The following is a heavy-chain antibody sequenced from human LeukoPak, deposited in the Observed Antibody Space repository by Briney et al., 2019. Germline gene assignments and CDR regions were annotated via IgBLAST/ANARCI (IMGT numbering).Heavy chain of an antibody. J-gene: IGHJ4*02. CDR1: GFTFSSYW. CDR2: INSDGSST. D-gene: IGHD6-6*01. CDR3: ARFRGFGYSSSPGY. Sequence: QPGGSLRLSCAASGFTFSSYWMHWVRQAPGKGLAWVSRINSDGSSTSYADSVKGRFTISRDNAKNTLYLQMNSLRAEDTAVYYCARFRGFGYSSSPGYWGQGTLVTVSS. V-gene: IGHV3-74*01.